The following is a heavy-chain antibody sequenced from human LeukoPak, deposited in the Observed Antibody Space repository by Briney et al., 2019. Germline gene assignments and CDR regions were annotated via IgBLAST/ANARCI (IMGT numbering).Heavy chain of an antibody. CDR3: ARGYSSGWPGVDAFDI. V-gene: IGHV4-59*01. Sequence: SETLSLTCTVSGGSISSYYWSWIRQPPGKGLEWIGYIYYSGSTNYNPSLKSRVTISVDTSKNQFSLKLSSVTAADTAVYYCARGYSSGWPGVDAFDIWGQGTMVTVSP. D-gene: IGHD6-19*01. CDR1: GGSISSYY. J-gene: IGHJ3*02. CDR2: IYYSGST.